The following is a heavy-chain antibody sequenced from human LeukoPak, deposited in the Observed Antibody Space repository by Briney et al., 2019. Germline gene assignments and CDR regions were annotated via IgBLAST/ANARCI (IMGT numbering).Heavy chain of an antibody. V-gene: IGHV1-69*13. J-gene: IGHJ6*02. CDR3: ARGEDIVVVPAARGFDGMDV. CDR2: IIPIFGTA. Sequence: SGKVSCKASGGTFSIDAISWVRQAPVQGLDWMGGIIPIFGTANYAQKFQGRVTITADESRSTAYMELSSLRSEDTAVYYGARGEDIVVVPAARGFDGMDVWGQGTTVTVSS. D-gene: IGHD2-2*01. CDR1: GGTFSIDA.